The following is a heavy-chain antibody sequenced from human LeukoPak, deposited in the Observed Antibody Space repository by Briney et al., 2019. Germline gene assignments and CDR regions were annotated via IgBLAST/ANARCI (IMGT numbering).Heavy chain of an antibody. J-gene: IGHJ2*01. CDR3: ARHPTRGYYDSSGYYYYWYFDL. CDR1: GGSISSYY. Sequence: SETLSLTCTVSGGSISSYYWSWIRQPPGKGLEWIGYIYYSGSTNYDPSLKSRVTISVDTSKNQFSLKLSSVTAADTAVYYCARHPTRGYYDSSGYYYYWYFDLWGRGTLVTVSS. CDR2: IYYSGST. D-gene: IGHD3-22*01. V-gene: IGHV4-59*08.